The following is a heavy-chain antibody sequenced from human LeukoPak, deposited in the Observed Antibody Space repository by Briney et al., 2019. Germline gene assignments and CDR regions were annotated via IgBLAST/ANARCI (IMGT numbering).Heavy chain of an antibody. Sequence: SETLSLTCTVSGGSISSYYWSWIRQPPGKGLEWIGYIYYSGSTNYNPSLKSRVTISVDTSKNQFSLKLSSVTAADTAVYYCARDLGAFGGFDYWGQGTLVTVSS. CDR1: GGSISSYY. CDR2: IYYSGST. V-gene: IGHV4-59*01. D-gene: IGHD1-26*01. J-gene: IGHJ4*02. CDR3: ARDLGAFGGFDY.